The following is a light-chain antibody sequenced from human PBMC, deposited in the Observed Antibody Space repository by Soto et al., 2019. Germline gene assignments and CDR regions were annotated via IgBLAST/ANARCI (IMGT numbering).Light chain of an antibody. V-gene: IGKV3-20*01. J-gene: IGKJ1*01. CDR3: QQYGSSPRT. Sequence: EIFLTQSPGTLSLSRWEIATLSCRASQSVSSAYLAWYQQKPGQAPRLLIYGASIRAAGIPDRFSGSGSGTDFTLTIRRLEPEDFAVYYCQQYGSSPRTFGQGTKVDIK. CDR2: GAS. CDR1: QSVSSAY.